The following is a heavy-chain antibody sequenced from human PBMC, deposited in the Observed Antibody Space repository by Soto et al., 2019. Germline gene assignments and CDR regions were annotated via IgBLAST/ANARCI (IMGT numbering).Heavy chain of an antibody. CDR2: VFYTRTA. V-gene: IGHV4-31*03. D-gene: IGHD3-9*01. Sequence: QVQLQESGPRLVKPSQTLSLTCTVSGGSINTGGYSWGWIRQLPGEGLEWIGHVFYTRTAFYNPSLTSRSAISIDTSANQFFLQMSSVTAADTAIYDWARRLDDTVDTFFNWCKPWGQGILVTVSS. CDR3: ARRLDDTVDTFFNWCKP. CDR1: GGSINTGGYS. J-gene: IGHJ5*02.